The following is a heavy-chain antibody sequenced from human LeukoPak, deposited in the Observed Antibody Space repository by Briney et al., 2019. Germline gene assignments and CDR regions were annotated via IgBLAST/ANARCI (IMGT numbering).Heavy chain of an antibody. D-gene: IGHD2-2*01. Sequence: ASVTVSCKASGYTFTGYYMHWVRQAPGQGLEWMGWINPNSGGTNYAQKFQGRVTMTRDTSISTAYMELSRLRSDDTAVYYCASGYCSSTSCFVFDYWGQGTLVTVSS. CDR2: INPNSGGT. J-gene: IGHJ4*02. CDR1: GYTFTGYY. CDR3: ASGYCSSTSCFVFDY. V-gene: IGHV1-2*02.